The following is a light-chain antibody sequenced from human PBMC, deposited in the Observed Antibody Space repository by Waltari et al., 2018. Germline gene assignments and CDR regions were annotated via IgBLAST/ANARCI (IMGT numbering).Light chain of an antibody. CDR3: HQYYTSALD. Sequence: DIQMTQSPSSLSASVGDRVSITCWASQGISNSLAWYQQRPGKAPKLLIYDASRLESGVPSRFSGSGSGTDYTLTISSLQPEDFATYYCHQYYTSALDFGGGTKVEIK. CDR2: DAS. J-gene: IGKJ4*01. V-gene: IGKV1-NL1*01. CDR1: QGISNS.